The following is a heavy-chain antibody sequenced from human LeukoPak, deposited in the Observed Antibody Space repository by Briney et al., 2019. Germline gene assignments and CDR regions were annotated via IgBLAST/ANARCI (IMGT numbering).Heavy chain of an antibody. CDR3: ARLRGYSGGEIRFFDY. J-gene: IGHJ4*02. CDR1: GGSISSNSYY. CDR2: MYYSGST. Sequence: PSETLSLTCTVSGGSISSNSYYWGWIRQPPGKGLEWIGSMYYSGSTYYNPSLKSRVTISVDTSKNQFSLKLNSVTAADTAVYYCARLRGYSGGEIRFFDYWGQGTLVTVSS. V-gene: IGHV4-39*01. D-gene: IGHD5-12*01.